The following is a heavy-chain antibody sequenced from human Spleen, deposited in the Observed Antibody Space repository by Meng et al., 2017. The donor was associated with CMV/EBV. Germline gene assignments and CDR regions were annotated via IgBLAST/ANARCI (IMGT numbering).Heavy chain of an antibody. D-gene: IGHD4-11*01. CDR3: TTMYMTTDYYYGMDV. Sequence: GESLKISCAASGFTVSNAWMSWVRQAPGKGLEWVGRIKSKTDGVTTDYAAPVKGRFTISRDDSKNTLYLQMNSLKTEDTAVYYCTTMYMTTDYYYGMDVWGQGTTVTVSS. CDR1: GFTVSNAW. V-gene: IGHV3-15*01. J-gene: IGHJ6*02. CDR2: IKSKTDGVTT.